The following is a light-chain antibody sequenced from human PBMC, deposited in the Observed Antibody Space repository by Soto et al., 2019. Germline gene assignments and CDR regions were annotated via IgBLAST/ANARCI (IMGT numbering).Light chain of an antibody. J-gene: IGKJ2*01. CDR3: LQHSDYPFT. Sequence: DIQMTQPPSSLSASVGDRVTITCRASQGIRDALGWYQQKPGKVPKRLIYSASSLQSGVPSRFSGSGSETEFTLTISSLQPEDFATYYCLQHSDYPFTFGQGTRLEI. V-gene: IGKV1-17*01. CDR1: QGIRDA. CDR2: SAS.